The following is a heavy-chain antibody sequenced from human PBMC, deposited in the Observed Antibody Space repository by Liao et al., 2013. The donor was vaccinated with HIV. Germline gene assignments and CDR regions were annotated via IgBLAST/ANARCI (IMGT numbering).Heavy chain of an antibody. V-gene: IGHV4-59*12. CDR2: IYYSGST. CDR3: ARSPGSGRLVWYFDL. Sequence: QVQLQESGPGLVKPSETLSLTCTVSGGSISSYYWSWIRQPPGKGLEWIGYIYYSGSTNYNPSLKSRVTISVDTSKNQFSLKLSSVTAADTAVYYCARSPGSGRLVWYFDLWGRGTLVTVSS. D-gene: IGHD3-10*01. J-gene: IGHJ2*01. CDR1: GGSISSYY.